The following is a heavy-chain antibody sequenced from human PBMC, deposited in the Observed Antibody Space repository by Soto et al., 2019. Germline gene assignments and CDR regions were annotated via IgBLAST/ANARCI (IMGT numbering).Heavy chain of an antibody. CDR3: AKGPDSSGWYRD. J-gene: IGHJ4*02. D-gene: IGHD6-19*01. CDR1: GFTFSSYA. Sequence: PXGSLRLSCTAAGFTFSSYAMSWVRQAPGKGLEWVSAISGSGGSTYYADSVKGRFTISRDNSKNTLYLQMNSLRAEDTAVYYCAKGPDSSGWYRDWGQGTLVTVSS. V-gene: IGHV3-23*01. CDR2: ISGSGGST.